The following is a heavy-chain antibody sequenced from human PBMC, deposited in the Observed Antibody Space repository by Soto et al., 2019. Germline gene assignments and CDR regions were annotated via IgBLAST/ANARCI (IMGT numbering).Heavy chain of an antibody. J-gene: IGHJ6*02. CDR1: GFTFSSYS. CDR3: ARATGQIDYYYYGMDV. CDR2: ISSSSSYI. Sequence: GGSLRLSCAASGFTFSSYSMNWVRQAPGKGLEWVSSISSSSSYIYYADSVKGRFTISRDNAKNSLYLQMNSLRAEDTAVYYCARATGQIDYYYYGMDVWGQGTTVTV. D-gene: IGHD4-4*01. V-gene: IGHV3-21*01.